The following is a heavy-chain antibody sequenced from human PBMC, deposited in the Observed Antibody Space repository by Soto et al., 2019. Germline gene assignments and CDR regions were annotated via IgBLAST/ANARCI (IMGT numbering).Heavy chain of an antibody. V-gene: IGHV3-30*18. CDR2: ISYDGSNK. Sequence: QVQLVESGGGVVQPGRSLRLSCAASGFTFSSYGMHWVRQAPGKGLEWVAVISYDGSNKYYADSVKGRFNISRDNSKNPLYLQKNSLRAEETAVYYCAKDQGSYYVEYWGQGTLVTLSS. D-gene: IGHD1-26*01. CDR3: AKDQGSYYVEY. J-gene: IGHJ4*02. CDR1: GFTFSSYG.